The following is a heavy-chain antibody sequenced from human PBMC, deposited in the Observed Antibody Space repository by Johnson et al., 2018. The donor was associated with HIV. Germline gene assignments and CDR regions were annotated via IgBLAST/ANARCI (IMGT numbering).Heavy chain of an antibody. CDR3: AKDLSYPKTRAFDI. CDR1: GFTFRSYG. J-gene: IGHJ3*02. V-gene: IGHV3-30*18. Sequence: QMLLVESGGGVVQPGRSLRLSCAASGFTFRSYGMHWVRQAPGKGLEWVAVISYDGSNKYYADSVKGRFTISRDNSKNTLYLQMYSLRAEDTAVYYCAKDLSYPKTRAFDIWGQGTMVTVSS. D-gene: IGHD2/OR15-2a*01. CDR2: ISYDGSNK.